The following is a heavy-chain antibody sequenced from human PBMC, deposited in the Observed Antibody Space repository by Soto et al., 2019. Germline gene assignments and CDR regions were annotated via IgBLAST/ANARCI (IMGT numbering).Heavy chain of an antibody. D-gene: IGHD2-21*02. CDR2: IWYDGTKK. Sequence: GGSLRLSCAASRFSFSNYGMHWVRQAPGKGLEWVAVIWYDGTKKYYADSAKGRFTISRDNSKNTLYLQMNSLRVEDTAVYYCARDYCGGDCSHIDYWGHGTLVTVSS. CDR3: ARDYCGGDCSHIDY. J-gene: IGHJ4*01. V-gene: IGHV3-33*01. CDR1: RFSFSNYG.